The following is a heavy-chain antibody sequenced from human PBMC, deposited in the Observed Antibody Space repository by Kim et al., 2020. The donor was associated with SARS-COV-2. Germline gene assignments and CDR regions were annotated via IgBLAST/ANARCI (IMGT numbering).Heavy chain of an antibody. J-gene: IGHJ5*02. CDR1: GGSISSSSYY. V-gene: IGHV4-39*01. CDR2: IYYSGST. D-gene: IGHD3-10*01. Sequence: SETLSLTCTVSGGSISSSSYYWGWIRQPPGKGLEWIGSIYYSGSTYYNPSLKSRVTISVDTSKNQFSLKLSSVTAADTAVYYCASFALDKRLYGSGSYYWFDPWGQGTLVPVSS. CDR3: ASFALDKRLYGSGSYYWFDP.